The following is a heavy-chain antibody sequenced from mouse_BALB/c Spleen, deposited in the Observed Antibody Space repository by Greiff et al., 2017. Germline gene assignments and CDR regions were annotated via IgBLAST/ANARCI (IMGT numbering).Heavy chain of an antibody. CDR3: AIYDGYYYAMDY. J-gene: IGHJ4*01. V-gene: IGHV1S81*02. CDR1: GYTFTSYW. CDR2: INPSNGRT. Sequence: QVQLQQSGAELVKPGASVKLSCKASGYTFTSYWMHWVKQRPGQGLEWIGEINPSNGRTNYNEKFKSKATLTVDKSSSTAYMQLSSLTSEDSAVYYCAIYDGYYYAMDYWGQGTSVTVSS. D-gene: IGHD2-3*01.